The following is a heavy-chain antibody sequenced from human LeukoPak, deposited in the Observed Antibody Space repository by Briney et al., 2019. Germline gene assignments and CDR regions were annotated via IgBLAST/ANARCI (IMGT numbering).Heavy chain of an antibody. CDR1: GGTFSSYA. Sequence: ASVKVSCKASGGTFSSYAISWVRQAPGQGLEWMGWINPNSNNTNYAQKFQGRVTMTRDTSISTAYMELNRLRSDDTALYYCARATHLNIVVVPAAIDHWGQGTLVTVSS. J-gene: IGHJ4*02. D-gene: IGHD2-2*01. V-gene: IGHV1-2*02. CDR2: INPNSNNT. CDR3: ARATHLNIVVVPAAIDH.